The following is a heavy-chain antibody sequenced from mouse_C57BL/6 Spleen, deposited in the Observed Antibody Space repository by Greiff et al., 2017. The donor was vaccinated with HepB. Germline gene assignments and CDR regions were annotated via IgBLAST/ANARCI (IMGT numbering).Heavy chain of an antibody. CDR1: GYTFTSYW. CDR3: ARSYYSNYVYFDY. D-gene: IGHD2-5*01. V-gene: IGHV1-7*01. CDR2: INPSSGYT. J-gene: IGHJ2*01. Sequence: VQLQQSGAELAKPGASVKLSCKASGYTFTSYWMHWVKQRPGQGLEWIGYINPSSGYTKYNQKFKDKATLTADKSSSTAYMQLSSRTYEDSAVYYCARSYYSNYVYFDYWGQGTTLTVSS.